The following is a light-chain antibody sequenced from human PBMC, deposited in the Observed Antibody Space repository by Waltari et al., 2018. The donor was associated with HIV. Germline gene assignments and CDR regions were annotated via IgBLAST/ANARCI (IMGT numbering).Light chain of an antibody. J-gene: IGKJ1*01. CDR2: GAS. CDR3: QQYGSSPWT. Sequence: EIVLTQSPGTLSLSPGDSATLSCRASQSISSNFLAWYRQKPGQAPTLLIYGASSRATDIPDRFSGSGSETDFTLTIIRLEPEDFAVYYCQQYGSSPWTFGQGTKVEIK. CDR1: QSISSNF. V-gene: IGKV3-20*01.